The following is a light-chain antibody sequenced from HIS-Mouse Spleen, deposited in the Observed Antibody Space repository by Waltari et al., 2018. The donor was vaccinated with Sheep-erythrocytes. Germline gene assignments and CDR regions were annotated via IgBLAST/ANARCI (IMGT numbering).Light chain of an antibody. CDR3: QQANSFPIT. J-gene: IGKJ5*01. CDR1: QSISSY. CDR2: AAS. Sequence: DIQLTQSPSPLSASVEDRVTITCRASQSISSYLNWYQQKPGKAPKLLIYAASSLQSGVPSRFSGSGSGTDFTLTISSLQPEDFATYYCQQANSFPITFGQGTRLEIK. V-gene: IGKV1-39*01.